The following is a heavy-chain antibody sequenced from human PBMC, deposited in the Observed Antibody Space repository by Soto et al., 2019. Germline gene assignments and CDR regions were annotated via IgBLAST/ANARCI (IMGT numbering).Heavy chain of an antibody. Sequence: EVQLVESGAGLVQPGGSMRISCAASGFTFSTDWLHWIRQVPGKGLEWVSRINSDSRHTSYADSVKGRLTISRDNAKNPMHLEMSILRAENKTVYYCTAVFEYWGQGTLVTVSS. J-gene: IGHJ4*02. CDR3: TAVFEY. CDR1: GFTFSTDW. V-gene: IGHV3-74*03. CDR2: INSDSRHT.